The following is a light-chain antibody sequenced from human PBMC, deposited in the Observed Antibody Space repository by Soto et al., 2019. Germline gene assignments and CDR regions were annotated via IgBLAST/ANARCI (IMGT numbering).Light chain of an antibody. Sequence: EKVLTQSPGTLSLSPGERATLSCRASQSLSSSYLVWYQQKPGQAPRLLIYGASSRATGIPDRFSGSGSGTDFTLTISRLEPEDFAVYYCQHYGNTPPSVTFGPGSKVDI. CDR1: QSLSSSY. CDR2: GAS. CDR3: QHYGNTPPSVT. V-gene: IGKV3-20*01. J-gene: IGKJ3*01.